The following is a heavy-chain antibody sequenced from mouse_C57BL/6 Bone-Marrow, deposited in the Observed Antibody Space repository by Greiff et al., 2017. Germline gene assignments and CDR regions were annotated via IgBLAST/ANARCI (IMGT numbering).Heavy chain of an antibody. Sequence: EVMLVESGGDLVKPGGSLKLSCAASGFTFSSYGMSWVRQTPDKRLEWVATISSGGSYTYYPDSVKGRFTISRDNAKNTLYLQMSSLKSEDTAMYYCARRILITTVVATGAYWGQGTLVTVSA. CDR3: ARRILITTVVATGAY. CDR2: ISSGGSYT. D-gene: IGHD1-1*01. CDR1: GFTFSSYG. J-gene: IGHJ3*01. V-gene: IGHV5-6*01.